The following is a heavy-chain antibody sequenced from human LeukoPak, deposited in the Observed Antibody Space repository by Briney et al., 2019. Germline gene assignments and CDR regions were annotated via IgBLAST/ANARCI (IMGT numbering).Heavy chain of an antibody. CDR1: GFTFSSYW. CDR3: AREGGYSYGYPYYFDY. CDR2: IYSGGST. Sequence: PGGSLRLSCAASGFTFSSYWMSWVRQAPGKGLEWVSVIYSGGSTYYADSVKGRFTISRDNSKNTLYLQMNSLRAEDTAVYYCAREGGYSYGYPYYFDYWGQGTLVTVSS. V-gene: IGHV3-53*01. J-gene: IGHJ4*02. D-gene: IGHD5-18*01.